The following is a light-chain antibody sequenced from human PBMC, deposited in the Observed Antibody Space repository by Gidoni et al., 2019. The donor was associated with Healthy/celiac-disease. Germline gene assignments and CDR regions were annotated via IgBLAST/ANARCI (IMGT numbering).Light chain of an antibody. CDR3: AAWDDSLNGWV. CDR2: SNN. CDR1: SSTTGSNT. J-gene: IGLJ3*02. V-gene: IGLV1-44*01. Sequence: SVLTQPPSASGTPGQRVTIPCSGSSSTTGSNTVNWYQQLPGTAPKLLIYSNNQRPPGVPDRFSGSKSGTSASLAISGLQSEDEADYYCAAWDDSLNGWVFGGGTKLTVL.